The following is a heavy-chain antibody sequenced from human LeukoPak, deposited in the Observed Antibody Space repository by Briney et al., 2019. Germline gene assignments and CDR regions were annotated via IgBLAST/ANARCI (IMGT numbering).Heavy chain of an antibody. CDR2: IRSSGSPI. J-gene: IGHJ5*02. Sequence: GGSLRLSCTASGFTFSNYAMHWVRQAPGKGLEWVSYIRSSGSPIYYADSVKGRFTISRDNAKNSLYLQMNSLRVEDTAVYYCAREIGNYPRWFDPWGQGTLVTVSS. CDR3: AREIGNYPRWFDP. V-gene: IGHV3-48*03. CDR1: GFTFSNYA. D-gene: IGHD1-7*01.